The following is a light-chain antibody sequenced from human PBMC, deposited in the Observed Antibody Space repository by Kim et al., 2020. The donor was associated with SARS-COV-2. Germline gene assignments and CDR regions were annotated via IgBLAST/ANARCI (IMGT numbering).Light chain of an antibody. CDR2: GNS. CDR1: SSNIGAGYD. J-gene: IGLJ3*02. CDR3: QSYDSSLSGSV. Sequence: RVTISCTGRSSNIGAGYDVHWYQQLPGTAPKHLIYGNSNRPSGVPDRFSGSKSGTSASLAITGLQAEDEADYYCQSYDSSLSGSVFGGGTQLTVL. V-gene: IGLV1-40*01.